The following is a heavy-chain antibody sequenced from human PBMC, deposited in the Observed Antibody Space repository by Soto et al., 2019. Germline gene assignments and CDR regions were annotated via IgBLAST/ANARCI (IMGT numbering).Heavy chain of an antibody. CDR3: AREGSVDTSWYLDL. D-gene: IGHD5-18*01. J-gene: IGHJ2*01. V-gene: IGHV3-23*01. CDR2: ISGSGGRT. Sequence: EVQLLQSGGGLVQPGGSLRLSCAASGFTFSTYAMNWVRQAPGKGLEWVSGISGSGGRTLYANSVKGRFTISRDNSKDTLNRQMNSLSDEDTAVYYCAREGSVDTSWYLDLWGRGTLDTVSS. CDR1: GFTFSTYA.